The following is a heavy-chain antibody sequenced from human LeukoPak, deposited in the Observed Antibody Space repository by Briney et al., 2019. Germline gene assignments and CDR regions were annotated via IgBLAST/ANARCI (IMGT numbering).Heavy chain of an antibody. CDR1: GFTFSSYA. D-gene: IGHD6-13*01. Sequence: GGSLRLSCAASGFTFSSYAMSWVRQAPGKGLEWVSAISGSGGSTYYADSVKGRFTISRDNSKNTLYLQMNSLRAEDTAVYYCARDWVASSWFNWFDPWGQGTLVTVSS. CDR2: ISGSGGST. J-gene: IGHJ5*02. CDR3: ARDWVASSWFNWFDP. V-gene: IGHV3-23*01.